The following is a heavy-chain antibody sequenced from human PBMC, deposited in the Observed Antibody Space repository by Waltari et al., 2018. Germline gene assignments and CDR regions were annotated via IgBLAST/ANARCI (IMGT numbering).Heavy chain of an antibody. D-gene: IGHD6-6*01. V-gene: IGHV1-2*02. CDR3: ARDFGAARIDFDY. Sequence: QVQLVQSGAEVKKPGASVKVSCKASGYTFTGYYMHWVRQAPGQGLEWMGWINHNSGGTNYAQKFQGRVTMTRDTSISTAYMELSRLRSDDTAVYYCARDFGAARIDFDYWGQGTLVTVSS. CDR2: INHNSGGT. J-gene: IGHJ4*02. CDR1: GYTFTGYY.